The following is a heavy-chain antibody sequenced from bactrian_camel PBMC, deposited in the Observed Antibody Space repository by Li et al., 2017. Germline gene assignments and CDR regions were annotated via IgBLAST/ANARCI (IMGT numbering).Heavy chain of an antibody. Sequence: HVQLVESGGGSVQPGGSLKMSCSASGFNFSNYYLSWVRQVPGKGLEWVSSIANDGSNTYYADSVKGRFTLSQDVAKSTLYLQMDSLKTEDTAVYYCVADLGPPTRVFDDRDYWGQGTQVTVS. J-gene: IGHJ4*01. CDR2: IANDGSNT. CDR1: GFNFSNYY. V-gene: IGHV3-2*01. D-gene: IGHD7*01. CDR3: VADLGPPTRVFDDRDY.